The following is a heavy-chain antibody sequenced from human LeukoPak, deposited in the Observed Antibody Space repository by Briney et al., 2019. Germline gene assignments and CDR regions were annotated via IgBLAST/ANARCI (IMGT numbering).Heavy chain of an antibody. CDR2: ISAYNGNT. CDR3: ARDRTGGDLDI. CDR1: GYTFTSYG. D-gene: IGHD3-16*01. J-gene: IGHJ3*02. V-gene: IGHV1-18*01. Sequence: ASVKVSCKASGYTFTSYGISWVRQAPGQGLEWMGWISAYNGNTNNAQKFQGRVTMTTDTSTSTAYMELRSLRSDDTAVYYCARDRTGGDLDIWGQGTMVIVSS.